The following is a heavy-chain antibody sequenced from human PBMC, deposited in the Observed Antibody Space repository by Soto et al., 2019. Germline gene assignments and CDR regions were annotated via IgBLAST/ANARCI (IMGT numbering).Heavy chain of an antibody. J-gene: IGHJ4*02. CDR3: ARTMEGAWFDY. V-gene: IGHV3-74*01. D-gene: IGHD1-1*01. CDR1: GFNFRNYW. Sequence: GGFLRLSCAASGFNFRNYWRHWVRQVPGKGLVWVSRINGDGSSAIYADSAKGRFTISRDNAKNTLYLQMNRLRVEDTAVYYCARTMEGAWFDYWGQGKLVTVSS. CDR2: INGDGSSA.